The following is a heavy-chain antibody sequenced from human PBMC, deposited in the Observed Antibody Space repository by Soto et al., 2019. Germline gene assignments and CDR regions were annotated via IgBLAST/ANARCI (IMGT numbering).Heavy chain of an antibody. CDR1: GGSISSSSYY. J-gene: IGHJ6*03. CDR3: ARHGDTYYDILTPYYMDV. V-gene: IGHV4-39*01. CDR2: IYYSGST. Sequence: SESLSLTCTVSGGSISSSSYYWGWIRQPPGKGLEWIGSIYYSGSTYYNPSLKSRVTISVDTSKNQFSLKLSSVTAADTAVYYCARHGDTYYDILTPYYMDVWGKGTTVTVSS. D-gene: IGHD3-9*01.